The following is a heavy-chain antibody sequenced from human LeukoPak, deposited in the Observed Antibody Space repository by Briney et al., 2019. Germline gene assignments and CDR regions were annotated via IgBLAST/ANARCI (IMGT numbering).Heavy chain of an antibody. D-gene: IGHD3-16*01. CDR1: GLTFSSYS. V-gene: IGHV3-21*01. Sequence: GGPLRLSCAASGLTFSSYSMNWVRQAPGKGLEWVSSISSSSSYIYYADAVKGRFTISRDNAKNTVYLQMNSLRAEDTAVYYCAKNKILGTFDPWGQGTLVTVSS. CDR2: ISSSSSYI. J-gene: IGHJ5*02. CDR3: AKNKILGTFDP.